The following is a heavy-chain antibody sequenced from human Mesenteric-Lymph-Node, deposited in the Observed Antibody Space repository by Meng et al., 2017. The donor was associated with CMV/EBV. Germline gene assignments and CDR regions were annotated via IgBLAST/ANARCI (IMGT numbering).Heavy chain of an antibody. CDR3: ASGGYGIWAVDI. J-gene: IGHJ3*02. V-gene: IGHV3-11*01. D-gene: IGHD2-15*01. CDR2: ISRSSSPI. CDR1: GFIFSDYY. Sequence: CAASGFIFSDYYMSWIRQAPGKGLEWVSYISRSSSPIYYADSVKGRFISSRDNTNNALYLQMSSLRAEDTAVYYCASGGYGIWAVDIWGQGTVVTVSS.